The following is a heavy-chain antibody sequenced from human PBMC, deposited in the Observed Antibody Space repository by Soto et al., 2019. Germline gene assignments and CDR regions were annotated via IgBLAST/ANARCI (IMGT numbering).Heavy chain of an antibody. V-gene: IGHV3-21*01. CDR3: ARKGYGDYGGMDV. CDR2: IRSDSTYI. D-gene: IGHD4-17*01. J-gene: IGHJ6*02. Sequence: EVQLVESGGGLVKPGGSLRLSCAASGFTFSSYSMNWVRQAPGKGLEWVSSIRSDSTYIYYADSVKGRFTVSRDNANNSLYLQMSSLRAEDTAVYYCARKGYGDYGGMDVWGQGTTVTVSS. CDR1: GFTFSSYS.